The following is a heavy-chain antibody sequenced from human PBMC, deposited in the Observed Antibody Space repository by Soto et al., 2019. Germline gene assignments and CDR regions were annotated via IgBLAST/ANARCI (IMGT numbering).Heavy chain of an antibody. CDR3: GKGRSGDVGVFY. CDR2: IGPNSGDT. CDR1: GYSFTGYY. J-gene: IGHJ4*02. D-gene: IGHD1-26*01. Sequence: QVQLVQSGAEVKKSGASVKISCKASGYSFTGYYIHWVRQAPGQGIEWMGEIGPNSGDTKYAQKFQGRVTMTRDTSITTVYMDLRNLSPDDTAVYYCGKGRSGDVGVFYWGQGTLVTVYS. V-gene: IGHV1-2*02.